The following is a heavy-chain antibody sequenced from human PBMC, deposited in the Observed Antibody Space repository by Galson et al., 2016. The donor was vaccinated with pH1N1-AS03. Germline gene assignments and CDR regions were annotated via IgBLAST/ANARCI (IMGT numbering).Heavy chain of an antibody. V-gene: IGHV4-34*01. CDR2: INHVGST. CDR3: ARDHGASGKLWFDP. J-gene: IGHJ5*02. CDR1: GGSFSDYY. D-gene: IGHD3-10*01. Sequence: SETLSLTCAVYGGSFSDYYWTWIRQSPEKGLEWIGEINHVGSTNYNPSLKSRVTVSADTAKNQLSLKVRSVTVADTAVYYCARDHGASGKLWFDPWGQGTPVIVSS.